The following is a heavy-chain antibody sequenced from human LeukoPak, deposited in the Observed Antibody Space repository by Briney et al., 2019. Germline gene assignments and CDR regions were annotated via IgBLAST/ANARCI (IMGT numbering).Heavy chain of an antibody. V-gene: IGHV4-59*08. CDR1: GGSISSYY. J-gene: IGHJ5*02. CDR2: IYYSGST. CDR3: ARVYSGYGLGWFDP. D-gene: IGHD5-12*01. Sequence: SETLSLTCTVSGGSISSYYWSWIRQPPGKGLEWIGYIYYSGSTNYNPSLKSRVTISVDTSKNQFSLKLSSVTAADTAVYYCARVYSGYGLGWFDPWGQGTLVTVSS.